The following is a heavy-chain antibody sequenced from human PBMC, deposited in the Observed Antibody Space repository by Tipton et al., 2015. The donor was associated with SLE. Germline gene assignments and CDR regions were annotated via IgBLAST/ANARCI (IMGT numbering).Heavy chain of an antibody. CDR1: GGSISSGSYY. D-gene: IGHD3-22*01. V-gene: IGHV4-61*09. J-gene: IGHJ4*02. CDR2: IYTSGST. CDR3: ARGTNYDSSGYYSY. Sequence: TLSLTCTVSGGSISSGSYYWSWIRQPAGKGLEWIGHIYTSGSTNYNPPLKSRVTISVDTSKNQFSLKLSSVTAADTALYYCARGTNYDSSGYYSYWGQGTLVTVSS.